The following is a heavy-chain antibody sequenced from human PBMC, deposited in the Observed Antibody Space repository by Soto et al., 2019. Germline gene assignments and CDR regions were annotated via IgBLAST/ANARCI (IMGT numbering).Heavy chain of an antibody. V-gene: IGHV4-4*01. D-gene: IGHD3-22*01. CDR1: GGSITRTNW. CDR3: ARVWSYYESSGPRRYFDY. Sequence: ETLSLTCAVSGGSITRTNWWSWVRQPPGKGLEWIGEINHSGSSNYNPSLKSRVTISVDKSKNQFSLNLSSVTAADTAVYFCARVWSYYESSGPRRYFDYWGPGTLVTVSS. CDR2: INHSGSS. J-gene: IGHJ4*02.